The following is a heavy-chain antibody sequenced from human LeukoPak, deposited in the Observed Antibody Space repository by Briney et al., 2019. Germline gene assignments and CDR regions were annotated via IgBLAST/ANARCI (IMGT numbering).Heavy chain of an antibody. D-gene: IGHD5-12*01. CDR3: ARGGGYAWDY. Sequence: GGSLRLSCATSGFTFSSYWMNWVRQAPGKGLEWVANIKQDGSEKYYVDSVKGRFTISRDNAKNSLYLQMNSLRADDTAVYYCARGGGYAWDYWGQGTLVTVSS. CDR2: IKQDGSEK. J-gene: IGHJ4*02. V-gene: IGHV3-7*01. CDR1: GFTFSSYW.